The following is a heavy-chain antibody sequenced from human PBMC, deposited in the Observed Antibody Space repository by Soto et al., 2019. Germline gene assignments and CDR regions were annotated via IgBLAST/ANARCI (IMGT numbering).Heavy chain of an antibody. V-gene: IGHV4-30-2*01. Sequence: SETLSLTCAVSGGSISSGGYSWSWIRQPPGKGLEWIGYIYHSGSTYYNPSLKSRVTISVDRSKNQFSLKLSSVTAADTAVYYCARDYYDSSGYYSLLSYWGQGTLVTSPQ. D-gene: IGHD3-22*01. J-gene: IGHJ4*02. CDR2: IYHSGST. CDR3: ARDYYDSSGYYSLLSY. CDR1: GGSISSGGYS.